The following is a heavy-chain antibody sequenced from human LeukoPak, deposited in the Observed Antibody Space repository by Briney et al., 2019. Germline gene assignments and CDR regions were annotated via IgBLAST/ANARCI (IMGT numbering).Heavy chain of an antibody. D-gene: IGHD3-3*01. Sequence: PGGSLRLSCAASGFTFSSYAMSWVRQAPGKGLEWVSAISGSGGSTYCADSVKGRFTISRDNSKNTLYLQMNSLRAEDTAVYYCARVRFLEWLSIYYFDYWGQGTLVTVSS. CDR1: GFTFSSYA. CDR3: ARVRFLEWLSIYYFDY. J-gene: IGHJ4*02. CDR2: ISGSGGST. V-gene: IGHV3-23*01.